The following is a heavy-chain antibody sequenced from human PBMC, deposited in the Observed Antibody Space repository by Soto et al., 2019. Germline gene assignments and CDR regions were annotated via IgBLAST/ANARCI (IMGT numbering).Heavy chain of an antibody. CDR3: AKDRLAGGFDY. Sequence: GGSLRLSCAASGFTFSYYALSWVRQAPGKGLEWVSLVSATAGTTYYTDSVKGRFTIGRDHSRNTVYLQMNSLRADDTAVYYCAKDRLAGGFDYWVKGTLVTVSS. V-gene: IGHV3-23*01. D-gene: IGHD3-16*01. CDR2: VSATAGTT. CDR1: GFTFSYYA. J-gene: IGHJ4*02.